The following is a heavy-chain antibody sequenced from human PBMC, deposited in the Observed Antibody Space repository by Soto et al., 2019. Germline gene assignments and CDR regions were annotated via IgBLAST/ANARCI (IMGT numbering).Heavy chain of an antibody. J-gene: IGHJ4*02. V-gene: IGHV3-23*01. CDR3: AKDPHYGDYFRKDY. Sequence: GGSLRLSCAASGFTFSSYAMSWVRQAPGKGLEWVSAISGSGGSTYYADSVKGRFTISRDNSKNTLYLQMNSLRAEDTAVYYCAKDPHYGDYFRKDYWGQGTLVTVSS. D-gene: IGHD4-17*01. CDR2: ISGSGGST. CDR1: GFTFSSYA.